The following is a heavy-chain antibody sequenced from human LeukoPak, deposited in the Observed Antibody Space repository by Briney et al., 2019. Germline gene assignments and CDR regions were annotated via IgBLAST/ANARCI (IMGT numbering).Heavy chain of an antibody. V-gene: IGHV3-9*01. CDR3: AKDSWGAFDI. Sequence: PGRSLRLSCAASGFTFDDYAMRWVRQAPGKGLEWVSGISWNSGSIGYADSVKGRFTISRDNAKNSLYLQMNSLRAEDTALYYCAKDSWGAFDIWGQGTMVTVSS. CDR1: GFTFDDYA. D-gene: IGHD1-26*01. J-gene: IGHJ3*02. CDR2: ISWNSGSI.